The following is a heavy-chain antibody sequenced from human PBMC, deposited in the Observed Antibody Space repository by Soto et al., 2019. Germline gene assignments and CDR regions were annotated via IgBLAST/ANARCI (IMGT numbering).Heavy chain of an antibody. D-gene: IGHD6-6*01. CDR3: APFIELSSSSYFVY. V-gene: IGHV2-5*02. Sequence: SGPTLVNPTQTLTLTCTFSGFSLSTSGWGVGWIRQPPGKALEWLALIYWDDDKRYSPSLKSRLTITKDTSKNQALLTMTNVDPVDKATYFCAPFIELSSSSYFVYWRQGTLVTVSS. CDR2: IYWDDDK. CDR1: GFSLSTSGWG. J-gene: IGHJ4*02.